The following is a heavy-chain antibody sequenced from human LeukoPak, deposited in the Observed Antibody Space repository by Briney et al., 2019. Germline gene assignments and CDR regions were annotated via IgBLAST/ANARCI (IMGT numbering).Heavy chain of an antibody. CDR1: GFTFSSYA. V-gene: IGHV3-30-3*01. CDR2: ISYDGSNK. Sequence: GGSLRLSCAASGFTFSSYAMHWVRQAPGKGLEWVAVISYDGSNKYYADSVKGRFTISRDNSKNTLYLQMNSLRAEDTAVYYCARDWGSWELLCRDWGQGTLVTVSS. D-gene: IGHD1-26*01. J-gene: IGHJ4*02. CDR3: ARDWGSWELLCRD.